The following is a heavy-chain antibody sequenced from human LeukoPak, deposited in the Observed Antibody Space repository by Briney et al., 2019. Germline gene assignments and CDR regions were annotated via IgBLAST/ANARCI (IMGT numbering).Heavy chain of an antibody. CDR3: ARDRGTIFGVVTAYYYYYMDV. D-gene: IGHD3-3*01. V-gene: IGHV1-69*01. J-gene: IGHJ6*03. Sequence: SVKVSCRASGGTFSSYAISWVRQAPGQGLEWMGGIIPVFGTANYAQKFQGRVTITADESTSTAYMELSSLRSEDTAVYYCARDRGTIFGVVTAYYYYYMDVWGKGTTVTVSS. CDR2: IIPVFGTA. CDR1: GGTFSSYA.